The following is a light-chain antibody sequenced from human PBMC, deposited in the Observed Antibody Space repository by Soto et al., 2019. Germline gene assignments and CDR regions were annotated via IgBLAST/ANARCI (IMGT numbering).Light chain of an antibody. J-gene: IGLJ3*02. CDR3: SAYTARSTLV. V-gene: IGLV2-14*01. Sequence: QSALTQPASVSGSAGQSITISCSGTMRDVGAYNLVSWYQQHPGTAPKLIIYEVRNRPSGISSRVSGSRSGNTASLTISGRQPEDEGEYYCSAYTARSTLVFGGGTKLTVL. CDR2: EVR. CDR1: MRDVGAYNL.